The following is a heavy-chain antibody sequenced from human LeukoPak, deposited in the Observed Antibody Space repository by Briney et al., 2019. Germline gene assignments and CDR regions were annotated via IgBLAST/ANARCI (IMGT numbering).Heavy chain of an antibody. CDR3: ARGGTYYYDSSAYY. D-gene: IGHD3-22*01. V-gene: IGHV1-18*01. J-gene: IGHJ4*02. CDR2: ISAYNGNT. Sequence: ASVKVSCKASGYTFINYGITWVRQAPGQGLEWMGWISAYNGNTNYAQKLQGRVTMTTDTSTSTAYMEVRSLRSDDTAVYDCARGGTYYYDSSAYYWGQGTLVTVSS. CDR1: GYTFINYG.